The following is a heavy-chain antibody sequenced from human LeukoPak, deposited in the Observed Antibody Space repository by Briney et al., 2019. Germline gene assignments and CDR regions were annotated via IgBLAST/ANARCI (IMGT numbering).Heavy chain of an antibody. V-gene: IGHV4-34*01. Sequence: SETLSLTCAVYGGSFSGYYWSWIRQPPGKGLEWIGEINHSGSTNYNPSLKSRVTISVGTSKNQFSLKLSSVTAADTAVYYCARAIAVAGTGGLDYWGQGTLVTVSS. J-gene: IGHJ4*02. CDR1: GGSFSGYY. D-gene: IGHD6-19*01. CDR2: INHSGST. CDR3: ARAIAVAGTGGLDY.